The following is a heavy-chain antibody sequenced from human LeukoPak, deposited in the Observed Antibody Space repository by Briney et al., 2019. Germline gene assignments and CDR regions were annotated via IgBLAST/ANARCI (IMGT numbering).Heavy chain of an antibody. CDR1: GGTFSSYA. CDR3: ATLAVGSGWYRNYYYYMDV. D-gene: IGHD6-19*01. CDR2: IIPILGIA. Sequence: GASVKVSCKASGGTFSSYAISWVRQAPGQGLGWMGRIIPILGIANYAQKFQGRVTITADKSTSTAYMELSSLRSEDTAVYYCATLAVGSGWYRNYYYYMDVWGKGTTVTVSS. J-gene: IGHJ6*03. V-gene: IGHV1-69*04.